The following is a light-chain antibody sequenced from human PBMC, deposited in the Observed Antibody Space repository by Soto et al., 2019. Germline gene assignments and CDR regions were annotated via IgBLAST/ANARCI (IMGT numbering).Light chain of an antibody. CDR2: GAS. Sequence: EIVLTQSPATLSLSPGDRATLSCRASQSVSTYLAWYQQKPGQAPRLLMYGASTRATGIPARFSGSGSGADCTLTISSLEPEDFAVYYCQQRSNWPRTFGQGTKVEIK. V-gene: IGKV3-11*01. CDR1: QSVSTY. CDR3: QQRSNWPRT. J-gene: IGKJ1*01.